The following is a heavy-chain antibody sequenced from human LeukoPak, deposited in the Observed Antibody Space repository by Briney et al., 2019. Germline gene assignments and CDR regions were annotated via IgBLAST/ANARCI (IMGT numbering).Heavy chain of an antibody. CDR2: ISSSSNTI. Sequence: GGSLRLSCAASGFSLSSNSMDWFRQTPGKGLEWISYISSSSNTIYYADSVEGRFTISRDNAKNALYLQMNNLRAEDSAVYFCGRDINYCTPTLCHRNWFDPWGQGTLVTVSS. V-gene: IGHV3-48*01. CDR3: GRDINYCTPTLCHRNWFDP. J-gene: IGHJ5*02. CDR1: GFSLSSNS. D-gene: IGHD2-8*01.